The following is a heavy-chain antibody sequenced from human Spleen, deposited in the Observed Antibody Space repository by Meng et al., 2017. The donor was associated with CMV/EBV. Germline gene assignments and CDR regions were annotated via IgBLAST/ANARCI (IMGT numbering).Heavy chain of an antibody. V-gene: IGHV3-13*01. Sequence: GESLKISCTASGFTFSTYDFHWVRQPTGKGLEWVSSIGTVGDTYSIGSVKGRFTISRDNSKNTLYLQMNSLRAEDTAVYYCAKGYCSSTSCYYYYYGMDVWGQGTTVTVSS. J-gene: IGHJ6*02. CDR1: GFTFSTYD. D-gene: IGHD2-2*01. CDR2: IGTVGDT. CDR3: AKGYCSSTSCYYYYYGMDV.